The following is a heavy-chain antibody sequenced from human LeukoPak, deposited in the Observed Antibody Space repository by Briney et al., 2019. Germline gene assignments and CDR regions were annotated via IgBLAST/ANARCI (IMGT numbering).Heavy chain of an antibody. V-gene: IGHV3-9*01. J-gene: IGHJ1*01. CDR1: GFTVDDYA. D-gene: IGHD6-6*01. CDR3: ARGIAGRPLVYFQH. Sequence: PGRSLRLSCAASGFTVDDYAMHWVRQAPGKGLEWVSGISRNSGSIGYADSVKGRFTISRDNAKNSLYLQMNSLRAEDTALDYCARGIAGRPLVYFQHWGQGTLVTVSS. CDR2: ISRNSGSI.